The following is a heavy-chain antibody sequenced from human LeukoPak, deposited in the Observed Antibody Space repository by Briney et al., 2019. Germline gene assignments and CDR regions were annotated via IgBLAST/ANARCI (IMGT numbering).Heavy chain of an antibody. J-gene: IGHJ4*02. Sequence: SVKVSCKASGGTFSSYAISWVRRAPGQGLEWMGGIIPIFGTANYAQKFQGRVTITTDESTSTAYMELSSLRSEDTAVYYCARDRHYDSSGYPSDWGQGTLVTVSS. CDR3: ARDRHYDSSGYPSD. CDR1: GGTFSSYA. CDR2: IIPIFGTA. V-gene: IGHV1-69*05. D-gene: IGHD3-22*01.